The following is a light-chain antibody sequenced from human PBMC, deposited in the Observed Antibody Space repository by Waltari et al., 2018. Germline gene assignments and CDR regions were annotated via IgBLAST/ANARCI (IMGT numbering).Light chain of an antibody. Sequence: QSVLTQPPSASGTPGQRVTISCSGSSSNIGSNYVYWYQQLPGTAPKLLIYRINQRPSGVPDRFSGSQSGTSASLAISGLRSEDEADYYCAAWDDSLSGWVFGGGTKLTVL. V-gene: IGLV1-47*01. CDR3: AAWDDSLSGWV. CDR2: RIN. J-gene: IGLJ3*02. CDR1: SSNIGSNY.